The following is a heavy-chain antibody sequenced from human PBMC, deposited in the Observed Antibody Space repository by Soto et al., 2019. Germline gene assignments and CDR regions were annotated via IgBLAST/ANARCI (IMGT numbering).Heavy chain of an antibody. D-gene: IGHD5-12*01. J-gene: IGHJ4*02. CDR3: ARKEGGYAPPDY. CDR1: GFTFSHYG. CDR2: IWYDGSNK. Sequence: QVQLVESGGGVVQPGRSLRLSCAASGFTFSHYGMHWVRQAPGKGLEWVAVIWYDGSNKYYAESVKGRFTISRDNARNTLDLQLNSLRAEDTAVYYCARKEGGYAPPDYWGQGTLVIVSS. V-gene: IGHV3-33*01.